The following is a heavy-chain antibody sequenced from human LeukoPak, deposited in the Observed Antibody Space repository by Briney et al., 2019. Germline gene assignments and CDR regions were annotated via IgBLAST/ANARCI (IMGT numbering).Heavy chain of an antibody. CDR3: IREGGSETTKYYFAF. V-gene: IGHV1-18*01. D-gene: IGHD3-10*01. CDR2: ISAYYGDT. J-gene: IGHJ4*02. Sequence: ASVKVSCKTSGYPFTTYGLSWVRHAPGQGLEWMGWISAYYGDTNYAQKFQGRLSLTTETSTRTAYMELRSLNSDDTAVYYCIREGGSETTKYYFAFWGQGTLVTVSS. CDR1: GYPFTTYG.